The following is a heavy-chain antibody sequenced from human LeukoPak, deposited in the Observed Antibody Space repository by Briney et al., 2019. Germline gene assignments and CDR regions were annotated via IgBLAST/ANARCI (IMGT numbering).Heavy chain of an antibody. CDR3: ARAAYYYDAKNWFDP. CDR2: INPNSGNT. CDR1: GYTFTGYY. J-gene: IGHJ5*02. V-gene: IGHV1-8*02. D-gene: IGHD3-22*01. Sequence: ASVTVSCTASGYTFTGYYMHWVRQAPGQGLEWMGWINPNSGNTGYAQKFQGRVTMTRNTSISTAYMELSSLRSEDTAVYYCARAAYYYDAKNWFDPWGQGTLVTVSS.